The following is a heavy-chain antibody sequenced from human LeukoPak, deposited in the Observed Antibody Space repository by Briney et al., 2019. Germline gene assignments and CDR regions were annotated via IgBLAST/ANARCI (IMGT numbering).Heavy chain of an antibody. CDR2: ISGSGNTT. CDR3: AQDSGITYYYGSGSATYFEY. Sequence: PGGSLRLSCAGSGFTFNNYAMSWVRQAPGKGLEWVSSISGSGNTTYYTNSLKGRFTISRDNSKNTLYLQMHTLRADDTAIYYCAQDSGITYYYGSGSATYFEYWGQGTLVTVSS. D-gene: IGHD3-10*01. V-gene: IGHV3-23*01. J-gene: IGHJ4*02. CDR1: GFTFNNYA.